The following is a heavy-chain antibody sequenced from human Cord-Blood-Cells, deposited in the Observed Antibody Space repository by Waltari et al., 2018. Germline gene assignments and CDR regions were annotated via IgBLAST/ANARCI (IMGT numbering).Heavy chain of an antibody. Sequence: QVQLVQSGAEVKKPGASVKVSCMVSGYTLTELSMHWVRQAPGKGLEWMGGFDPEDGETIYAQKFQGRVTMTEDTSTDTAYMELSSLRSEDTAVYYCATTHPVREMRSLAFDIWGQGTMVTVSS. D-gene: IGHD3-16*01. CDR1: GYTLTELS. CDR2: FDPEDGET. V-gene: IGHV1-24*01. J-gene: IGHJ3*02. CDR3: ATTHPVREMRSLAFDI.